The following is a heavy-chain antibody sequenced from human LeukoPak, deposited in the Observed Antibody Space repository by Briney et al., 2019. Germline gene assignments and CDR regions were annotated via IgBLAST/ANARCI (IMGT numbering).Heavy chain of an antibody. CDR1: GFTFSRYA. CDR2: ISSNGGST. Sequence: PGGSLRLSCAASGFTFSRYAMHWVRQAPGKGLEYVSAISSNGGSTYYANSVKGRFTISRDNSKNTLYLQMGSLRAEDMAVYYCARSVTMVRGVTSWNWFDPWGQGTLVTVSS. V-gene: IGHV3-64*01. D-gene: IGHD3-10*01. J-gene: IGHJ5*02. CDR3: ARSVTMVRGVTSWNWFDP.